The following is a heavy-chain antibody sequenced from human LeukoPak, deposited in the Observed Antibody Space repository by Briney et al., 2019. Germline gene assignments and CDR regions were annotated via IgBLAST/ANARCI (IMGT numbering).Heavy chain of an antibody. CDR1: GYSFTDYH. J-gene: IGHJ5*02. CDR2: INTKTGGT. CDR3: ARDRPGYSSWFDP. V-gene: IGHV1-2*02. Sequence: ASVKVSCKASGYSFTDYHMHWVRQAPGQGLEWMGWINTKTGGTNYAQKFQGRVTLTRDTSITTAYMEVSSLRSDDTAVYYCARDRPGYSSWFDPWGQGTLVTVSS. D-gene: IGHD6-19*01.